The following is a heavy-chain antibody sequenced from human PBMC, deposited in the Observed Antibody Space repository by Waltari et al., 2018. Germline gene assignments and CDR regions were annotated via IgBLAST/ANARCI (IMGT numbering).Heavy chain of an antibody. D-gene: IGHD3-10*01. CDR3: VKGGWGFGAFYEQH. CDR1: GFTFDDYA. Sequence: EVQLVASGGGLVQPGRSLRVSCVGSGFTFDDYAMYWVRQRPGKGREGVSGIGWNSGAIGYADSVRGRFSTYRDNAKKSLYLQMGRLRPEDTALYYCVKGGWGFGAFYEQHWGQGIQVTVSS. J-gene: IGHJ4*02. CDR2: IGWNSGAI. V-gene: IGHV3-9*01.